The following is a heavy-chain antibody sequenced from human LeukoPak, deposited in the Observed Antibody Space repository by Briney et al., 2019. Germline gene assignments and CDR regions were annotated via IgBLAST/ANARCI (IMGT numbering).Heavy chain of an antibody. Sequence: GESLKISCKGFGYNFTNFWTGWVRQMPGKGLEWMGVINPADSDTRYSPSFQGQVTISADKSISTAYLQWSSLKASDTAMYYCARRISMIIVSGQDAFDFWGQGTMVTVSS. CDR2: INPADSDT. D-gene: IGHD3-22*01. CDR3: ARRISMIIVSGQDAFDF. CDR1: GYNFTNFW. V-gene: IGHV5-51*01. J-gene: IGHJ3*01.